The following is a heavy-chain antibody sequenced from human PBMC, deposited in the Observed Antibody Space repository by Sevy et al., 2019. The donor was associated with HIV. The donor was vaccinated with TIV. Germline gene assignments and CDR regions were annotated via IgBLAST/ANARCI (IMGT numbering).Heavy chain of an antibody. D-gene: IGHD3-10*01. CDR3: AKDRSLSGGAY. Sequence: GGSLRLSCAASGFTFSSYAMSWVRQAPGKGLEWVSAISGTGGSTYYADSVKGRFTISRDNSKNTLYLQMNSLRADDTAVYYCAKDRSLSGGAYWGQGTLVTVSS. V-gene: IGHV3-23*01. J-gene: IGHJ4*02. CDR1: GFTFSSYA. CDR2: ISGTGGST.